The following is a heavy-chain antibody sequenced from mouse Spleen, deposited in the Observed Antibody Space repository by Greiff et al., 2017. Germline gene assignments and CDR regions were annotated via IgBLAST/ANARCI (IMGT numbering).Heavy chain of an antibody. J-gene: IGHJ3*01. Sequence: QVQLQQPGAELVKPGASVKLSCKASGYTFTSYWMQWVKQRPGQGLEWIGEIDPSDSYTNYNQKFKGKATLTVDTSSSTAYMQLSSLTSEDSAVYYCGKQFAYWGQGTLVTVSA. V-gene: IGHV1-50*01. CDR2: IDPSDSYT. CDR1: GYTFTSYW. CDR3: GKQFAY.